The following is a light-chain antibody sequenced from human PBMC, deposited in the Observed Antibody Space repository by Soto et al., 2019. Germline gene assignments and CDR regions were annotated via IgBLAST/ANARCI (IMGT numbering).Light chain of an antibody. CDR2: DAS. V-gene: IGKV3-11*01. J-gene: IGKJ3*01. CDR3: HQRRTWPFT. Sequence: EIVLTQSPATLSLSPGERATLSCRVSESISSYLAWYQQKPDQAPRLLIYDASNRATGIPARFSGSGSGTEFTLTISSLEPEDFAVYYCHQRRTWPFTFGSGTKVDIK. CDR1: ESISSY.